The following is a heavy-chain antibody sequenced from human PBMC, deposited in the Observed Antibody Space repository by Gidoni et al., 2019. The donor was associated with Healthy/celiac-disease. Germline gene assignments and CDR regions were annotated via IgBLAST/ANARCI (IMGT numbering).Heavy chain of an antibody. CDR3: ATALITTSYYYYYMDV. D-gene: IGHD3-22*01. CDR2: ISSNGGST. V-gene: IGHV3-64*01. Sequence: EVQLVESGGGLVQPGGSLRISCSASGFTFSSYAMHWVRQAPGKGLEYVSAISSNGGSTYYANSVKGRFTISRDNSKNTLYLQMGSLRAEDMAVYYCATALITTSYYYYYMDVWGKGTTVTVSS. J-gene: IGHJ6*03. CDR1: GFTFSSYA.